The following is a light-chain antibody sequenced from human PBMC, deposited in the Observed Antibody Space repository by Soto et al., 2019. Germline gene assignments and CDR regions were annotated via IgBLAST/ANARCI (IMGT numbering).Light chain of an antibody. Sequence: QPVLTQSPSASASLGASVKLTCTLSSGHSSYAIAWHQQQPEKGPRYLMKLNSDGSHSKGDGIPDRFSGSSSGAERYLTISSLQSEDEADYYCQTWDTAIHVLFGGGTQLTVL. CDR1: SGHSSYA. V-gene: IGLV4-69*01. CDR2: LNSDGSH. CDR3: QTWDTAIHVL. J-gene: IGLJ2*01.